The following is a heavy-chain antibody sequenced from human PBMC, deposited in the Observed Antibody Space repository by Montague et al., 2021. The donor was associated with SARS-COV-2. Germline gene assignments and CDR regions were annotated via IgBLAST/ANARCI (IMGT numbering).Heavy chain of an antibody. CDR1: EFTFSNYA. V-gene: IGHV3-30-3*01. D-gene: IGHD6-19*01. CDR3: ARESVRAVAGDFDY. Sequence: SLRLSCAASEFTFSNYAMHWVRQAPGKGLEWVAFIPYDGSKKYYADSVKGRFTISRDNSKNTLYLQMNSLRAEDTAVYYCARESVRAVAGDFDYWGQGTLVTVSS. CDR2: IPYDGSKK. J-gene: IGHJ4*02.